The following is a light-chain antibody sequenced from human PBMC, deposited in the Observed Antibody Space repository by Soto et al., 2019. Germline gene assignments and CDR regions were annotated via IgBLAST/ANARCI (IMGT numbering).Light chain of an antibody. Sequence: VLTHSPGTLSLSPWERATLSCRASQSVSSSYLAWYQQKPGQAPRLLIYGASSRATGIPDRFSGSGSGTDFTLTISRLEPEDFAVYYCQQYGSSPRTFGQGTKVDIK. J-gene: IGKJ1*01. CDR1: QSVSSSY. CDR2: GAS. V-gene: IGKV3-20*01. CDR3: QQYGSSPRT.